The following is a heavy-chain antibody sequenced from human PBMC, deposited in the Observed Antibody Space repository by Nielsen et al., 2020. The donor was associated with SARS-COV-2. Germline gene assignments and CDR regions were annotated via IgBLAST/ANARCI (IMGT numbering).Heavy chain of an antibody. D-gene: IGHD1-1*01. CDR2: ISSSGSTI. Sequence: GESLKISCAASGFTFSNYEMNWVRQAPGKGLEWVSYISSSGSTIYYADSVKGRFTIPRDNAKNSLYLQMNSLRAEDTAVYYCASTHRVRPREEDYWGQGTLVTVSS. CDR3: ASTHRVRPREEDY. V-gene: IGHV3-48*03. J-gene: IGHJ4*02. CDR1: GFTFSNYE.